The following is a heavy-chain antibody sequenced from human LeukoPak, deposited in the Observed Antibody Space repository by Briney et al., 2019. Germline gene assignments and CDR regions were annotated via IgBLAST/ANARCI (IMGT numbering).Heavy chain of an antibody. J-gene: IGHJ4*02. CDR3: ASGAYSSGWYLFDS. V-gene: IGHV6-1*01. D-gene: IGHD6-19*01. CDR2: TYYRSKWYN. CDR1: GDSVSSNSAA. Sequence: SQTLSLTCAISGDSVSSNSAAWNWIRQSPSRGLEWLGRTYYRSKWYNDYAVSVKSRITINPDTSKIQFSLQMNSVTHEDTAVYYCASGAYSSGWYLFDSWGQGTLVTVSS.